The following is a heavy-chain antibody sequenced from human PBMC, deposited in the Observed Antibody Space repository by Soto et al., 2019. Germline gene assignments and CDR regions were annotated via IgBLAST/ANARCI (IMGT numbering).Heavy chain of an antibody. V-gene: IGHV5-10-1*01. CDR2: IDPSDSYT. CDR1: GYSFTSYC. CDR3: ARDIVGATPDAFDI. D-gene: IGHD1-26*01. J-gene: IGHJ3*02. Sequence: GESLKISCKGSGYSFTSYCISWVRQMPGKGLEWMGRIDPSDSYTNYSPSFRGHVTISADKSISTAYLQWSSLKASDTAMYYCARDIVGATPDAFDIWGQGTMVTVSS.